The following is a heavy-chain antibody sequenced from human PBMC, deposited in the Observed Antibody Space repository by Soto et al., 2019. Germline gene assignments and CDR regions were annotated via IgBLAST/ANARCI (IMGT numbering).Heavy chain of an antibody. V-gene: IGHV3-30-3*01. CDR3: ARDEQWLVPNFDD. Sequence: QVQLVESGGGVVQPGRSLRLSCAASGFTFSSYAMHWVRQAPGKGLEWVAVISYDGSNKYYADSVKGRFTISRDNSKNTLYLQMNSLRAEDTAVYYCARDEQWLVPNFDDWGQGTLVTVSS. CDR1: GFTFSSYA. D-gene: IGHD6-19*01. J-gene: IGHJ4*02. CDR2: ISYDGSNK.